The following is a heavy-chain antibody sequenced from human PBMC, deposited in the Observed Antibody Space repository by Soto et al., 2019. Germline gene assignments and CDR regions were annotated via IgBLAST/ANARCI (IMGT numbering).Heavy chain of an antibody. CDR2: IVVGSGNT. CDR3: GRSSVDYYYYYGMDV. Sequence: ASVKVSCKASGFTFTSSAMQWVRQARGQRLEWIGWIVVGSGNTNYAQKFQERVTITRDMSTSTAYMELSSLRSEDTAVYYCGRSSVDYYYYYGMDVWGQGTTVTVSS. J-gene: IGHJ6*02. D-gene: IGHD6-19*01. V-gene: IGHV1-58*02. CDR1: GFTFTSSA.